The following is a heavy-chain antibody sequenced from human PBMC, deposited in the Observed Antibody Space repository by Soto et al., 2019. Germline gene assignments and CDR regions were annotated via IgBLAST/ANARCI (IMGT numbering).Heavy chain of an antibody. J-gene: IGHJ6*02. CDR3: ARIGCVGRRRHYGMDV. CDR1: GGTFSSYA. V-gene: IGHV1-69*01. Sequence: QVQLVQSGAEVKKPGSSVKVSCKASGGTFSSYAISWVRQAPGQGLEWMGGIIPIFGTANYAQKCQGRVTLTADESTSTAYMEVSSLRSEDTAVYYCARIGCVGRRRHYGMDVWGQGTTVTVSS. CDR2: IIPIFGTA. D-gene: IGHD2-15*01.